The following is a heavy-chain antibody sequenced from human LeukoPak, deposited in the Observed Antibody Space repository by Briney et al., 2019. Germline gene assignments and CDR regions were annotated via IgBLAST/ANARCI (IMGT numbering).Heavy chain of an antibody. CDR2: INSDGSST. CDR3: ARDPGGPHTVKWDAFDI. Sequence: GGSLRLSCAASGFTFSSYWMHWVRQAPGKGLVWVSRINSDGSSTSYADSVKGRFTISRDNSKNTLYLQMNSLRAEDTAVYYCARDPGGPHTVKWDAFDIWGQGTMVTVSS. D-gene: IGHD2-2*02. V-gene: IGHV3-74*01. CDR1: GFTFSSYW. J-gene: IGHJ3*02.